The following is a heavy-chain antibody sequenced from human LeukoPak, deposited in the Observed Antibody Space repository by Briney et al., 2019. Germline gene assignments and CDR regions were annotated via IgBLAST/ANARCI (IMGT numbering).Heavy chain of an antibody. Sequence: GGSLRLSCAASGFTFSSYDMHWVRQATGQGLEWVSVIGTSGDTYYAGSVKGRFTISRENAKNSLYLQMNSLTAGDTAVYFCSRVGSSGWPNYFDSWGQGTLVTVSS. J-gene: IGHJ4*02. V-gene: IGHV3-13*04. CDR3: SRVGSSGWPNYFDS. CDR2: IGTSGDT. D-gene: IGHD6-19*01. CDR1: GFTFSSYD.